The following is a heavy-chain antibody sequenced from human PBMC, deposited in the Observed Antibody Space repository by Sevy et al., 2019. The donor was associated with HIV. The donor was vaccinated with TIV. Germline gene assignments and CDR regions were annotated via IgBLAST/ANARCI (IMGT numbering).Heavy chain of an antibody. V-gene: IGHV1-18*01. CDR3: ARDKPQGVVVLPGSMWGGVDY. J-gene: IGHJ4*02. D-gene: IGHD2-2*01. CDR1: GYTFRSYG. CDR2: ISPYTGDT. Sequence: ASVKVSCRASGYTFRSYGISWVRQAPGQGLEWMGWISPYTGDTDFAQKVQGRISMTSDTSTSTASMELRSLGSDGTAVYYCARDKPQGVVVLPGSMWGGVDYWGQGTLVTVSS.